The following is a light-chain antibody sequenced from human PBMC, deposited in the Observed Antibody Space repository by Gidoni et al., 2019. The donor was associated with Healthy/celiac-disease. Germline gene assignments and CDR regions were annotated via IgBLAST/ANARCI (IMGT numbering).Light chain of an antibody. Sequence: DIQMTQSPSSLSASVGDRVTIICRASQSISSYLNWYQQKPGKAPKLLIYAATSLQNGGPARFSGSGCGTDFTLTIISRQPEDFATYYCRQSYSTPYTFGQGTKLEIK. CDR1: QSISSY. J-gene: IGKJ2*01. CDR3: RQSYSTPYT. CDR2: AAT. V-gene: IGKV1-39*01.